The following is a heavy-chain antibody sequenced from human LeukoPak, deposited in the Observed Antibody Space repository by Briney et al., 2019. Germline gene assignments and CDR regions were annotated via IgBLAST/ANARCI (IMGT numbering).Heavy chain of an antibody. J-gene: IGHJ4*02. Sequence: SETLSLTCTVSGGSVIRGGYYWSWIRQPPGKRLEWIGYVFNSEGTNYIPSLRSRVTISADTSKNQFSLKLTSVTAADTAIYYCARGSNYFDYWGQGILVTVSS. D-gene: IGHD6-6*01. V-gene: IGHV4-61*08. CDR2: VFNSEGT. CDR3: ARGSNYFDY. CDR1: GGSVIRGGYY.